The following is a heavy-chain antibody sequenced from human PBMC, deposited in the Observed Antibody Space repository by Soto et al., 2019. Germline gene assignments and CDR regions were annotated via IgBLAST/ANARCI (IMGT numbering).Heavy chain of an antibody. V-gene: IGHV4-59*01. D-gene: IGHD3-3*02. CDR2: IYYSGST. CDR3: AELVLGAWFDP. CDR1: GGSISSYY. J-gene: IGHJ5*02. Sequence: SETLSLTCTVSGGSISSYYWSWIRQPPGKGLEWIGYIYYSGSTNYNPSLKSRVTISVDTSKNQFSLKLSSVTAADTAVYYCAELVLGAWFDPWGQGTLVTVSS.